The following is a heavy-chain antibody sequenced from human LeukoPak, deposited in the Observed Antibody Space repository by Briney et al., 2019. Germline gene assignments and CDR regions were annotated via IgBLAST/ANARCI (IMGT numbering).Heavy chain of an antibody. CDR1: GGSISSGDYY. CDR2: IYYSGST. V-gene: IGHV4-30-4*01. D-gene: IGHD4-17*01. Sequence: PSETLSLTCTVSGGSISSGDYYWGWIRQPPGKGLEWIGYIYYSGSTYYNPSLKSRVTISVDTSKNQFSLKLSSVTAADTAVYYCARVAPDDYGDYGSHWYFDLWGRGTLVTVSS. CDR3: ARVAPDDYGDYGSHWYFDL. J-gene: IGHJ2*01.